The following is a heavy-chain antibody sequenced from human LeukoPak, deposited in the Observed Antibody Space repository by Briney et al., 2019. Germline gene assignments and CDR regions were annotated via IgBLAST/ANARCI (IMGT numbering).Heavy chain of an antibody. Sequence: GGSLRLSCAASGFTFRNYVNHWVRQAPGKGLEWVAVTSSDLNVKLYADSVKGRFTISRDNSRSTLYLQMNSLRPEDTAIYYCAREGYYGSGSPPSLYFDYWGQGTLVTVSS. CDR2: TSSDLNVK. CDR3: AREGYYGSGSPPSLYFDY. D-gene: IGHD3-10*01. CDR1: GFTFRNYV. V-gene: IGHV3-30-3*01. J-gene: IGHJ4*02.